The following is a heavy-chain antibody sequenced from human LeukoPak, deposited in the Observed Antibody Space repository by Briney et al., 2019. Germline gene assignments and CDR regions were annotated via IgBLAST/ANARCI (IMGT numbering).Heavy chain of an antibody. CDR3: ARSYQLLFN. CDR1: GGSFSGYY. V-gene: IGHV4-34*01. CDR2: INHSGST. Sequence: PSETLSLTCAVYGGSFSGYYWSWIRQPPGKGLEWIGEINHSGSTNYNPSLKSRVTISVDTSKNQFSLKLSSVTAADTAVYYCARSYQLLFNWGQGTLVTVSS. D-gene: IGHD2-2*01. J-gene: IGHJ4*02.